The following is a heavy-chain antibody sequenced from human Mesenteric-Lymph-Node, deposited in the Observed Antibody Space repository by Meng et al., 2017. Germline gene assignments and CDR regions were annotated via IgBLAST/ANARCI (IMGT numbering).Heavy chain of an antibody. V-gene: IGHV4-34*01. D-gene: IGHD3-10*01. CDR3: ARRGPSGSPLGESWFDP. CDR1: GGSFSCYY. CDR2: INHSGST. J-gene: IGHJ5*02. Sequence: QVQLQQWGAGLLKPSETLSLTCAVYGGSFSCYYWRWIRQPPGKGLEWIGEINHSGSTNYNPSLKSRVTISLDTSKKQFSLKVSSVTAADSAVYYCARRGPSGSPLGESWFDPWGQGTLVTVSS.